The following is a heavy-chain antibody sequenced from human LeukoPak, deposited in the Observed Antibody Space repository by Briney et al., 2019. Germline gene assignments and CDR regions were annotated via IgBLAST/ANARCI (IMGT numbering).Heavy chain of an antibody. Sequence: GGSLRLSCEASGFSFSAYWMSWVRQTPGKGLEWVANINQGGAEQSYVDSVKGRFTISRDNAQNSLYLQMNSLSAEDTAVYYCARDLRYVDWLLFGYFDRWGQGTLVTVSS. D-gene: IGHD3-9*01. V-gene: IGHV3-7*05. J-gene: IGHJ4*02. CDR2: INQGGAEQ. CDR3: ARDLRYVDWLLFGYFDR. CDR1: GFSFSAYW.